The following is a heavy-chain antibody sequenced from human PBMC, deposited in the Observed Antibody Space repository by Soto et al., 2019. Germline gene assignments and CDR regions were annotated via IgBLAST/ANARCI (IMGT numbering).Heavy chain of an antibody. CDR2: ISSSSSYT. CDR1: GFTFSDYY. Sequence: QVQLVESGGGLVKPGGSLRLSCAASGFTFSDYYMSWIRQAPGKGLEWVSYISSSSSYTNYADSVKGRFTISRDNAKNSLSLQMNSLRAEDTAVYYCARVATRYYGMDVWGQGTTVTVSS. V-gene: IGHV3-11*05. CDR3: ARVATRYYGMDV. D-gene: IGHD1-26*01. J-gene: IGHJ6*02.